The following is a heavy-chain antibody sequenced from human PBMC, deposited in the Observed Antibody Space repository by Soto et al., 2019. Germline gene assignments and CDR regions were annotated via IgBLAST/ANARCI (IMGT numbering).Heavy chain of an antibody. J-gene: IGHJ4*02. D-gene: IGHD4-17*01. CDR2: IYHSGST. CDR3: ARATTVVTSYFDY. CDR1: GGSISSSNW. V-gene: IGHV4-4*02. Sequence: SETLSLTCAVSGGSISSSNWWSWVRQPPGKGLEWIGEIYHSGSTNYNPSLKSRVTISVDKSKNQFSLKLSSVTAADTAVYYCARATTVVTSYFDYWGQGTLVTVSS.